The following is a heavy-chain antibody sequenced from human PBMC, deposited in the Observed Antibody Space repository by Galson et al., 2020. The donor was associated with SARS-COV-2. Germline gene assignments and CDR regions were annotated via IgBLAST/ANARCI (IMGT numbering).Heavy chain of an antibody. CDR1: GGTFSSYA. D-gene: IGHD6-13*01. V-gene: IGHV1-69*13. CDR2: IIPILGTA. CDR3: ARGVGRYAAAAGTGNWFDP. J-gene: IGHJ5*02. Sequence: SVKVSCKASGGTFSSYAISWVRQAPAQGREWVGGIIPILGTAHYAQKFQGRVTITADESTRTAYMELSSLRSEDTAVYYCARGVGRYAAAAGTGNWFDPWGQGTLVTVSS.